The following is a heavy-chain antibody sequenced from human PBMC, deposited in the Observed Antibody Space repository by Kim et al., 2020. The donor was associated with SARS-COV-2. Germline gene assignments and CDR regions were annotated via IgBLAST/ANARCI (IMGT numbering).Heavy chain of an antibody. J-gene: IGHJ4*02. CDR3: ARHYLVEMATISLGEFDY. Sequence: KSRVTISVDTSKNQFSLKLSSVTAADTAVYYCARHYLVEMATISLGEFDYWGQGTLVTVSS. D-gene: IGHD5-12*01. V-gene: IGHV4-39*01.